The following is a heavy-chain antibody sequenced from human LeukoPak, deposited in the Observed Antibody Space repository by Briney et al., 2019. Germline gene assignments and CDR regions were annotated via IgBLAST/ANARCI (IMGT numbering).Heavy chain of an antibody. CDR1: GFTFRSYS. CDR2: ISGSGGST. D-gene: IGHD6-13*01. J-gene: IGHJ4*02. Sequence: GGSLRLSCAASGFTFRSYSMNWVRQAPGKGLEWVSAISGSGGSTYYADSVKGRFTISRDNSKNTLYLQMNSLRAEDTAVYYCAKDMSAAAKSQNFDYWGQGTLVTVSS. V-gene: IGHV3-23*01. CDR3: AKDMSAAAKSQNFDY.